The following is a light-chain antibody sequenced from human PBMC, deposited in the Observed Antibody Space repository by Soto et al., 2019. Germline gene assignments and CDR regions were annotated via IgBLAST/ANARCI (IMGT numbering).Light chain of an antibody. Sequence: DIVLTQSPVTLSFSPGDRATLSCRASETVSSYLLWYQQKPGQDPRLLIYDASERATGIPARFSGSGSETECSLSISSLQPEDFGVYYCQNRINWPLTFSQGARLEIK. J-gene: IGKJ5*01. CDR2: DAS. CDR3: QNRINWPLT. CDR1: ETVSSY. V-gene: IGKV3-11*01.